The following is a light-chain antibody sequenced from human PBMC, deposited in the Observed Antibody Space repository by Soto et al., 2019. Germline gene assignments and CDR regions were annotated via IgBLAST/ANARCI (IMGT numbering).Light chain of an antibody. V-gene: IGKV1-9*01. CDR2: AAS. J-gene: IGKJ2*01. CDR3: QQLNSYRYT. CDR1: QGISSY. Sequence: DIQLIQSPSFLSASVGDRVTITCRASQGISSYLAWYQQKPGKAPKLLIYAASTLQSGVPSRFSGSGSGTEFTLTISSLQPEDFATYYCQQLNSYRYTFGQGTKLDIK.